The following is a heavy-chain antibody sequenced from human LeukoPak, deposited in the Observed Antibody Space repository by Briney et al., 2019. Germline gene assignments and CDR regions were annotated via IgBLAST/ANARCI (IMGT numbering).Heavy chain of an antibody. V-gene: IGHV4-34*01. CDR2: INHSGST. Sequence: SETLSLTCAVYGGSFSGYYWSWIRQPPGKGLEWIGEINHSGSTNYNPSLKSRVTISVDTSKNQFSLKLSSVTAADTAVYYCARAPTRYYYMDVWGKGTTVTVSS. J-gene: IGHJ6*03. CDR3: ARAPTRYYYMDV. CDR1: GGSFSGYY.